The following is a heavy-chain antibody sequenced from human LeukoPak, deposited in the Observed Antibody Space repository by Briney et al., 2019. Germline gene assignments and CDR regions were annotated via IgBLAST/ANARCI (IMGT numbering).Heavy chain of an antibody. Sequence: GGSLRLSCAASGFTFSGYWMSWVRQAPGKGLEWVANIKPDGSEKYYVDSVKGRFTISRENAKNSLYLQMNSLRAEDTAVYYCARDRIQLWSHDYWGQGTLVTVSA. CDR2: IKPDGSEK. CDR3: ARDRIQLWSHDY. CDR1: GFTFSGYW. D-gene: IGHD5-18*01. J-gene: IGHJ4*02. V-gene: IGHV3-7*04.